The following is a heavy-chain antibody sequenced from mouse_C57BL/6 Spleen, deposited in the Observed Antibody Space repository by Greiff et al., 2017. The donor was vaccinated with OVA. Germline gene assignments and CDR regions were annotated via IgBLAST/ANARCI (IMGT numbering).Heavy chain of an antibody. CDR3: ARLLRRRGYYYAMDY. Sequence: QVQLQQPGPELVKPGASVTISCKASGYAFSSSWMNWVKQRPGKGLEWIGRIYPGDGDTNYNGKFKGKATLTADKSSSTAYMQLSSLTSEDSAVYFCARLLRRRGYYYAMDYWGQGTSVTVSS. V-gene: IGHV1-82*01. D-gene: IGHD2-12*01. CDR2: IYPGDGDT. J-gene: IGHJ4*01. CDR1: GYAFSSSW.